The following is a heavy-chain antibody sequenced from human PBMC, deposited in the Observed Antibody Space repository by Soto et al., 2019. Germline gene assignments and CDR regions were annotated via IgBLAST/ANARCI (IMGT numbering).Heavy chain of an antibody. V-gene: IGHV1-69*01. CDR2: IIPIFGTA. CDR1: GVTFSSYA. J-gene: IGHJ4*02. D-gene: IGHD1-1*01. CDR3: ARVHINWNPFGYFDY. Sequence: QVQLVQSGAEVKKPGSSVKVSCKASGVTFSSYAISWVRQAPGQGLEWMGGIIPIFGTADYAQKFQGRVTIPADDSTSTAYMELSSLRSDDTAGYYCARVHINWNPFGYFDYWGQGTLVTVSS.